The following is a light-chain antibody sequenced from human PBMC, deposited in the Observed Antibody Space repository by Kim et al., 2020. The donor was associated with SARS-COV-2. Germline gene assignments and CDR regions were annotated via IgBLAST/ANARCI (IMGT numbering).Light chain of an antibody. J-gene: IGLJ2*01. CDR2: TNK. CDR3: QSYDSSLRVVL. CDR1: RSNIGAGYD. Sequence: QSVLTQPPSVSGAPGQRVTISCTGSRSNIGAGYDVHWYQQLPGRAPEVLIYTNKNRPSGVPDRFSGSKSGTSASLDITGLQAEDEADYYCQSYDSSLRVVLFGGGTKVTVL. V-gene: IGLV1-40*01.